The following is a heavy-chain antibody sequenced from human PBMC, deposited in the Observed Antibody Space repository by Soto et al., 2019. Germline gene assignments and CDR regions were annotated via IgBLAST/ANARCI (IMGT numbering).Heavy chain of an antibody. CDR1: GGSFSGYY. D-gene: IGHD2-2*03. V-gene: IGHV4-39*01. J-gene: IGHJ6*02. CDR2: IYYSGSP. CDR3: ARLNGYCVSTGCHGYYGMDV. Sequence: SETLSLTCAVYGGSFSGYYWGWIRQPPGKGLEWIGSIYYSGSPSYNPSLKSRVTISVDTSKNQFSLKLSSVTAADTAVYYCARLNGYCVSTGCHGYYGMDVWGQGTTVTVSS.